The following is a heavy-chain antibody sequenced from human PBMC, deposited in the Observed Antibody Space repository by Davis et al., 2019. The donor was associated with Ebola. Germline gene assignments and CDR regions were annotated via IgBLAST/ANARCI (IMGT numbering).Heavy chain of an antibody. CDR3: AKLQHDYGDHGDAFDI. J-gene: IGHJ3*02. D-gene: IGHD4-17*01. CDR1: GFTFSSYA. CDR2: LSGSGGST. V-gene: IGHV3-23*01. Sequence: GGSLRLSCAASGFTFSSYAMSWVRQAPGKGLAWVSALSGSGGSTYYADSVKGRFTISRDNSKNTLYLQMNSLRAEDTAVYYCAKLQHDYGDHGDAFDIWGQGTRVTVSS.